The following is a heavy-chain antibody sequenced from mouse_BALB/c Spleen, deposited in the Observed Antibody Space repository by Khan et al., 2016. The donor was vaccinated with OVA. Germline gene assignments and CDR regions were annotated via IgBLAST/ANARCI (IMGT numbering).Heavy chain of an antibody. CDR1: GFTLSSFG. CDR2: ISSGSSTI. J-gene: IGHJ1*01. CDR3: ARSGGNFHWYFDV. V-gene: IGHV5-17*02. D-gene: IGHD2-1*01. Sequence: EVVLVESGGGLVQPGGSRKLSCVASGFTLSSFGMHWVRQAPMKGLEWVAYISSGSSTIYYVDTVKGRFTISRDNPTNTLFLQMTSLRSEDTAMYYCARSGGNFHWYFDVWGAGTSVTVSS.